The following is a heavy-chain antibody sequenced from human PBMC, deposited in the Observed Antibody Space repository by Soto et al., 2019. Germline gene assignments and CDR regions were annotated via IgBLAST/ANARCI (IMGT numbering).Heavy chain of an antibody. D-gene: IGHD2-15*01. CDR1: GYTFTDYG. CDR2: ISTYNSKT. V-gene: IGHV1-18*04. J-gene: IGHJ4*02. Sequence: QVQLVQSGAEVKKPGASVKVSCKASGYTFTDYGISWVRQAPGQGLEWMGWISTYNSKTNSAPRFQGRVTMITDTYTSTAYMELRSLTSDDTAVYYCVRDERDSCRGGNCFDFDSWGQGTLVTVSS. CDR3: VRDERDSCRGGNCFDFDS.